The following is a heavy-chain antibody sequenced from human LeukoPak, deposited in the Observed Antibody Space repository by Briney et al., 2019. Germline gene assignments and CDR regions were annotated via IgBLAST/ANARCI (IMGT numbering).Heavy chain of an antibody. D-gene: IGHD3-22*01. Sequence: SETLSLTCAVYGGSFSGYYWSWIRQPPGKGLEWIGYIYYSGSTYYNPSLKSRVTISVDTSKNQFSLKLSSVTAADTAVYYCAGSYYDSHWGWFDPWGQGTLVTVSS. V-gene: IGHV4-59*06. CDR1: GGSFSGYY. J-gene: IGHJ5*02. CDR2: IYYSGST. CDR3: AGSYYDSHWGWFDP.